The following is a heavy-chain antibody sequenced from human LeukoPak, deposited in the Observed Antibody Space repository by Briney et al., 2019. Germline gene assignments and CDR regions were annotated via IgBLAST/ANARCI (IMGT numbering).Heavy chain of an antibody. J-gene: IGHJ3*02. CDR2: IWYDGSNK. D-gene: IGHD5-18*01. CDR3: AKFLLGGGYSYGADAFDI. Sequence: PGRSLRLSCAASGFTFSSYGMHWVRQAPCKGLEWVAVIWYDGSNKYYADSVKGRFTISRDNSKNTLYLQMNSLRAEDTAVYYCAKFLLGGGYSYGADAFDIWGQGTMVTVSS. CDR1: GFTFSSYG. V-gene: IGHV3-33*06.